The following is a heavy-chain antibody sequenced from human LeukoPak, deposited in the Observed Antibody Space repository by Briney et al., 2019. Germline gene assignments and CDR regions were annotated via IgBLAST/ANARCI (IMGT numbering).Heavy chain of an antibody. D-gene: IGHD3-16*01. CDR1: GFTFSSYA. J-gene: IGHJ6*02. CDR3: ATYTHWVAGDV. CDR2: IGGSGGTT. Sequence: PGGSLRLSCAASGFTFSSYAVSWVRQAPGKGPEWVSSIGGSGGTTYYADSVKGRFTISRDNAKNSLYLQMNSLRAEDTAVYYCATYTHWVAGDVWGQGTTVTVSS. V-gene: IGHV3-23*01.